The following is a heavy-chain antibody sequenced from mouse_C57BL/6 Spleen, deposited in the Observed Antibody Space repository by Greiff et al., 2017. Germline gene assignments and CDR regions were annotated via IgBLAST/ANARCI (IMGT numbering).Heavy chain of an antibody. CDR2: ISGGGGNT. V-gene: IGHV5-9*01. CDR3: ARGRIGVFAY. J-gene: IGHJ3*01. Sequence: EVKLVESGGGLVKPGGSLKLSCAASGFTFSSYTMSWVRQTPEKRLEWVATISGGGGNTYYPDSVKGRFTVARDNAKNTLYLQMSSLRSEDTDLYYCARGRIGVFAYWGQGTLVTVSA. CDR1: GFTFSSYT.